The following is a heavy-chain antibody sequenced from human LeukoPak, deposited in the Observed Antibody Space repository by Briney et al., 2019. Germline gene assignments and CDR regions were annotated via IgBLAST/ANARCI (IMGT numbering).Heavy chain of an antibody. CDR2: INHSGST. CDR3: ARGRHYDRRYYYFDY. J-gene: IGHJ4*02. V-gene: IGHV4-34*01. CDR1: GGPFSGYY. Sequence: SETLSLTCAVYGGPFSGYYWSWIRQPPGKGLEWIGEINHSGSTNYNPSLKSRVTISVDTSKNQFSLKLSSVTAADTAVYYCARGRHYDRRYYYFDYWGQGTLVTVSS. D-gene: IGHD3-10*02.